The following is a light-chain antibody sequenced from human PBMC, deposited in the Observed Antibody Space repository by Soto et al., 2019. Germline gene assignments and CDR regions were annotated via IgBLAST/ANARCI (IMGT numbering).Light chain of an antibody. J-gene: IGLJ2*01. Sequence: SYELTQPPSVSVSPGQTASITCSGDNLGNKYVCWYQQKPGQPPVLVIYQDTKRPSGIPERFSGSNSGSTATLTISGTQAMDEADYYCQAWDNTAVFGGGTKVTVL. CDR1: NLGNKY. CDR2: QDT. V-gene: IGLV3-1*01. CDR3: QAWDNTAV.